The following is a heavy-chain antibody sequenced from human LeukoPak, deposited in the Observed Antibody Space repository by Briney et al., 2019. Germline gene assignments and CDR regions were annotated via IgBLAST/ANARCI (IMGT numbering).Heavy chain of an antibody. V-gene: IGHV4-38-2*02. CDR3: ARRAYSAAYWKHFDY. J-gene: IGHJ4*02. CDR2: LSHSGSS. Sequence: SETLSLTCTVSGYSISSGYYWDWIRQPPGKGLEWIGTLSHSGSSYYNPSLKSRVTISVDTSKNQFSLNLSSVTAADTAVFYCARRAYSAAYWKHFDYWGQGTLVTVSS. CDR1: GYSISSGYY. D-gene: IGHD1-1*01.